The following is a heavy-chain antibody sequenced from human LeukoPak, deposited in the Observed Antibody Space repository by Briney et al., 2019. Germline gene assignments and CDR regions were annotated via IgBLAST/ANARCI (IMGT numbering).Heavy chain of an antibody. Sequence: SVKVSCKASGGTFSSYSISWVRQAPGQGLEWMGGIIPIFGTANYAQKFQGRVTITADKSTSTAYMELSSLRSEDTAVYYCARALKGLRRRLGRTTTFEYYYYVDVWGKGTTVTISS. CDR2: IIPIFGTA. V-gene: IGHV1-69*06. CDR3: ARALKGLRRRLGRTTTFEYYYYVDV. J-gene: IGHJ6*03. D-gene: IGHD1/OR15-1a*01. CDR1: GGTFSSYS.